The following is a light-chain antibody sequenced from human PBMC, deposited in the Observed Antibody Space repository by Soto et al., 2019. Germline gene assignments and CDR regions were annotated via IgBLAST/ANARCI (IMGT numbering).Light chain of an antibody. CDR1: SSDVGGYNY. CDR3: SSYAGNTNDV. J-gene: IGLJ1*01. Sequence: QSSLTQPPSASGSPGQSVTISCTGTSSDVGGYNYVSWYQQHPGKAPKLMSYEDSKRPSGVPVRVCGSKCGNTASLTVSGLQAEDEADYYCSSYAGNTNDVFGTGTKDTVL. V-gene: IGLV2-8*01. CDR2: EDS.